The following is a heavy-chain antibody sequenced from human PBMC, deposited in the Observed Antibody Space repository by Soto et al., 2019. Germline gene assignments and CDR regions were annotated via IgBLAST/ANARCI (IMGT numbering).Heavy chain of an antibody. Sequence: GGSLRLSCAASGFTFDDYTMHWVRQAPGKGLEWVSLISWDGGSTYYADSVKGRFTISRDNSKNSLYLQMNSLRTGDTALYYCAKDFGYDFWSGYYGPSRAYYGMDVWGQGTTVTVSS. CDR1: GFTFDDYT. V-gene: IGHV3-43*01. J-gene: IGHJ6*02. CDR2: ISWDGGST. CDR3: AKDFGYDFWSGYYGPSRAYYGMDV. D-gene: IGHD3-3*01.